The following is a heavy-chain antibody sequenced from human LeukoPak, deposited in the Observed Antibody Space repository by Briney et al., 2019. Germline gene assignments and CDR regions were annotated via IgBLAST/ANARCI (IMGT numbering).Heavy chain of an antibody. V-gene: IGHV3-66*01. CDR3: ARDADYGGSDAFDI. Sequence: PGGSLRLSCAASGFRVGSIYMNWIRQAPGKGLEWVSVIYSGGDTYYADSVKGRFIISRDNSKNTLYLQMNSLRGEDTAVYYCARDADYGGSDAFDIWGQGTMVTVSS. D-gene: IGHD4-23*01. J-gene: IGHJ3*02. CDR1: GFRVGSIY. CDR2: IYSGGDT.